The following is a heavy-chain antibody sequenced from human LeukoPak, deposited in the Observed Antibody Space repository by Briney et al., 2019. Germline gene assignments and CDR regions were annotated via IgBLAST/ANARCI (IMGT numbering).Heavy chain of an antibody. V-gene: IGHV3-21*04. D-gene: IGHD1-26*01. CDR2: ISSSSSYI. Sequence: PGGSLRLSCAASGFTFSSYAMHWVRQAPGKGLEWVSSISSSSSYIYYADSVKGRFTISRDNSKNTLYLQMNSLRAEDTALYYCARQSGSVGGILDYWGQGTLVTVSS. J-gene: IGHJ4*02. CDR1: GFTFSSYA. CDR3: ARQSGSVGGILDY.